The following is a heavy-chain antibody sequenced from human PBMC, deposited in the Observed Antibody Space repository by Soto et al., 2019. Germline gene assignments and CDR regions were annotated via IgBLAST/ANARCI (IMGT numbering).Heavy chain of an antibody. Sequence: QVQLVQSGAEVKRPGASLKVSCKASGYTFTTYGSYWVRQAPGQGLQWMGWISPYNGDTNYAQIYHGRVTLTTDTATSTAYMELRSLTSDDTAVYYCARTPRAQMIVLEAATRFDYWGQGTLVTVSS. J-gene: IGHJ4*02. CDR1: GYTFTTYG. CDR3: ARTPRAQMIVLEAATRFDY. D-gene: IGHD3-22*01. CDR2: ISPYNGDT. V-gene: IGHV1-18*04.